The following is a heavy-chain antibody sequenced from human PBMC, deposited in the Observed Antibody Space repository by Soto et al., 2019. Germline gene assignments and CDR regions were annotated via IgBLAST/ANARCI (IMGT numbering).Heavy chain of an antibody. CDR1: GFTFSSYV. J-gene: IGHJ4*02. V-gene: IGHV3-23*01. Sequence: PGGSLRLSCAASGFTFSSYVMSWVRQAPGKGLEWVSGISGSGGATYYADSVKGRFTISRDNSKNTVYLQMNSLRAEDTAVYYCAKGAPAVALPPPFENWGQGVLVTVS. D-gene: IGHD2-15*01. CDR2: ISGSGGAT. CDR3: AKGAPAVALPPPFEN.